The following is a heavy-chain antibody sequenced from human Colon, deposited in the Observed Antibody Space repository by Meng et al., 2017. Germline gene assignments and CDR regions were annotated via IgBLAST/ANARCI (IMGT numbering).Heavy chain of an antibody. J-gene: IGHJ4*02. CDR2: MSDSGTT. Sequence: QVHLHESGAGLVRPSADLSLVCTVSGGSIKSGGYHWSWVRQHPGKGLEYIGFMSDSGTTDYNPSLRSRVSISEIGSSKNQFSLTLRSVTAADTATYFCARDTLYGTDYWGQGVLVTVSS. CDR1: GGSIKSGGYH. D-gene: IGHD4-17*01. V-gene: IGHV4-31*03. CDR3: ARDTLYGTDY.